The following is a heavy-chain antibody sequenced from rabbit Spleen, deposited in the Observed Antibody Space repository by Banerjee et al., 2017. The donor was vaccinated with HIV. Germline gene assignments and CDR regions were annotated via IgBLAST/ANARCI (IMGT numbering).Heavy chain of an antibody. Sequence: QSLEESGGDLVKPGASLTLTCTASGFSFSTKYYMCWVRQAPGKGLEWIACIDAGSSGTTYYATWAKGRFTISKTSSTTVTLQMPSLTAADTATYFCARDTGSSFSSYGMDLWGPGTLVTVS. CDR2: IDAGSSGTT. CDR1: GFSFSTKYY. D-gene: IGHD8-1*01. J-gene: IGHJ6*01. V-gene: IGHV1S40*01. CDR3: ARDTGSSFSSYGMDL.